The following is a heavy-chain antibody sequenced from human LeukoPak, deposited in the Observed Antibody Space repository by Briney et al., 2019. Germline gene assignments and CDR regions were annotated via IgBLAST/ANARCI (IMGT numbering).Heavy chain of an antibody. V-gene: IGHV3-21*01. CDR2: ISSSSSYI. Sequence: PGGSLRLSCAASGFTFSSYSMNWVRQAPGKGLEWVSSISSSSSYIYYADSVKGRFTISRDNAKNSLYLQMNSLRAEDTAVYYCAKGYSGGWYESFDYWGQGTLVTVSS. D-gene: IGHD6-19*01. CDR1: GFTFSSYS. CDR3: AKGYSGGWYESFDY. J-gene: IGHJ4*02.